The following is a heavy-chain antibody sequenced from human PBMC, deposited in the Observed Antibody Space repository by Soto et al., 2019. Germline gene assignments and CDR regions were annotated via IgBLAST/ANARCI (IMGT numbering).Heavy chain of an antibody. CDR1: GFTFSNAW. CDR3: TTLYYYDSSGYYGLSDAFEI. D-gene: IGHD3-22*01. CDR2: IKSKTDVGTT. V-gene: IGHV3-15*07. Sequence: EVQLVESGGGLVQPGGSLRLSCAASGFTFSNAWMNWVRQAPGKGLEWVGRIKSKTDVGTTDYAAPGKGRFTISRDDSKNTLYLQMNSLKTDATAVYYCTTLYYYDSSGYYGLSDAFEIWGQGTMVTVSS. J-gene: IGHJ3*02.